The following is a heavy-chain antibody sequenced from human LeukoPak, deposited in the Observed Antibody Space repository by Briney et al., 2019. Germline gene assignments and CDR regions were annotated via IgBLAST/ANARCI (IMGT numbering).Heavy chain of an antibody. V-gene: IGHV3-11*01. Sequence: GGSLRLSCAASGFTFSDYYMSWIRQAPGKGLEWVSYISSSGSTIYYGDSVKGRFTIASDNAKNSLYLQMNSLRAEDTAVYYCARDLLQELWIDYWGQGTLVTVSS. CDR1: GFTFSDYY. D-gene: IGHD5-18*01. CDR2: ISSSGSTI. J-gene: IGHJ4*02. CDR3: ARDLLQELWIDY.